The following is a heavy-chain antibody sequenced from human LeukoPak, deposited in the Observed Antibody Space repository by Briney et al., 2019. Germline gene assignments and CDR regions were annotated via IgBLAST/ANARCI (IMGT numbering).Heavy chain of an antibody. V-gene: IGHV1-2*02. CDR2: INPNSGGT. J-gene: IGHJ4*02. D-gene: IGHD3-16*01. CDR3: ARDGGSFDY. CDR1: GYTFTGYH. Sequence: GASVTVSFKASGYTFTGYHMHWVRQAPGQGLEWMGWINPNSGGTNYAQKFQGRVTMTRDTSISTAYMELRRLRPDDTAVYYCARDGGSFDYWGQGTLVTVSS.